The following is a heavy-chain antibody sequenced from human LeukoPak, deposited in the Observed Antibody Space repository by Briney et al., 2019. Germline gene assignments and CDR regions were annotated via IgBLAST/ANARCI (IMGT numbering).Heavy chain of an antibody. V-gene: IGHV3-53*01. CDR2: IYSGGST. J-gene: IGHJ3*02. CDR3: ARLSYKNAFDI. D-gene: IGHD3-10*01. Sequence: GGSLRPSCAASGFTVSSNYMSWVRRAPGKGLEWVSVIYSGGSTYYADSVKGRFTISRDNSKNTLYLQMNSLRAEDTAVYYCARLSYKNAFDIWGQGTMVTVSS. CDR1: GFTVSSNY.